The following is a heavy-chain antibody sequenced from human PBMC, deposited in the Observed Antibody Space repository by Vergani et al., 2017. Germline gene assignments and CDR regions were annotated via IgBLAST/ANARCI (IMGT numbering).Heavy chain of an antibody. Sequence: QLQLQESGPGLVKPSATLSLTCSVSGASIRRSNYYWGWIRQPPGKGLEWIASIYYSGSTYYNPSPKSRVTIYVDTSQNQFSLKLSSVTAADTAVYFCGRHSTVECLVNLGCFDPWGQGILVTVSS. CDR2: IYYSGST. CDR3: GRHSTVECLVNLGCFDP. CDR1: GASIRRSNYY. D-gene: IGHD4-23*01. J-gene: IGHJ5*02. V-gene: IGHV4-39*01.